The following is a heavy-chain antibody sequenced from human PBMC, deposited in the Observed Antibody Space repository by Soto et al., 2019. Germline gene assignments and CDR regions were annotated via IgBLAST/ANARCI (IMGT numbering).Heavy chain of an antibody. D-gene: IGHD2-21*01. Sequence: QVQLVESGGGVVQPGTSLRLACAASGFTLSNIGMQWVRQAPGKGLVWVAVISAGGNTKYYADSVKGRFTISRDNSKNTIFLQMNSLRTEDTAVYYCAKESGGERYAAYFDLWGQGTLVTVSA. CDR3: AKESGGERYAAYFDL. CDR2: ISAGGNTK. J-gene: IGHJ4*02. CDR1: GFTLSNIG. V-gene: IGHV3-30*18.